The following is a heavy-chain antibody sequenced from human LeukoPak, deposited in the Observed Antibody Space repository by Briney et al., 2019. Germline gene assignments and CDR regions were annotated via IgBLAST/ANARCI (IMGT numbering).Heavy chain of an antibody. CDR2: IHPVDSDT. J-gene: IGHJ4*02. Sequence: GESLNISCQAFGYRFTSHWIGWVRQTPGKGLEWMGIIHPVDSDTKYSPSFQGQVTISADKSVNTAYLHWSSLEASDTGICYCARRLSNNGWAPPVDYWGQGTLVAVSS. V-gene: IGHV5-51*01. CDR3: ARRLSNNGWAPPVDY. D-gene: IGHD6-19*01. CDR1: GYRFTSHW.